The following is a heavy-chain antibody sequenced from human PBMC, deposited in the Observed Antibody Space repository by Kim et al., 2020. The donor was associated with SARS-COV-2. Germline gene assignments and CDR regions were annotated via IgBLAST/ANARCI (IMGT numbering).Heavy chain of an antibody. J-gene: IGHJ5*02. V-gene: IGHV4-34*01. CDR1: GGSFSGYY. Sequence: SETLSLTCAVYGGSFSGYYWSWIRQPPGKGLEWIGEINHSGSTNYNPSLKSRVTISVDTSKNQFSLKLSSVTAADTAVYYCARGQWELQSALNWFDPWGQGTLVTVSS. CDR2: INHSGST. D-gene: IGHD1-26*01. CDR3: ARGQWELQSALNWFDP.